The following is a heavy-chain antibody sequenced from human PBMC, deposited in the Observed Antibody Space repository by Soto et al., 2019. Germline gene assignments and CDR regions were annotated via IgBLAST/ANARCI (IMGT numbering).Heavy chain of an antibody. D-gene: IGHD3-10*01. V-gene: IGHV1-2*04. J-gene: IGHJ6*01. CDR1: GYTFTGYY. CDR3: ARDLGMVRGVIGMDV. Sequence: GASVKVSCKASGYTFTGYYMHWVRQAPGQGLEWMGWINPNSGGTNYAQKFQGWVTMTRDTSISTAYMELSRLRSDDTAVYYCARDLGMVRGVIGMDVWGQGTTVTVSS. CDR2: INPNSGGT.